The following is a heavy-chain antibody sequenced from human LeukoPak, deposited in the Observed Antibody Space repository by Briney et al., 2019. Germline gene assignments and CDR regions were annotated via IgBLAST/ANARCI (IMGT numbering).Heavy chain of an antibody. D-gene: IGHD6-19*01. CDR3: TRGSGWQYDS. CDR2: IKSETDGGTT. Sequence: GGSLRLSCAASGFTFNNAWMGWVRQAPGKGLEWVGLIKSETDGGTTDYAAPVKDRFTISRDDSKNTLYLQMNSLKTEDTAVYYCTRGSGWQYDSRGQGTLVTVSS. V-gene: IGHV3-15*01. J-gene: IGHJ4*02. CDR1: GFTFNNAW.